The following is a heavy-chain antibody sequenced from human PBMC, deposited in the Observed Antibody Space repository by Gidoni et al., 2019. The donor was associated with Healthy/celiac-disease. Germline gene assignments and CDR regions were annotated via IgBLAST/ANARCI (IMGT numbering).Heavy chain of an antibody. Sequence: QVQLVESGGGVVQPGRSLRLSCAASGFTFSRYGMHWVRQAPGKGLEWVEVIWYDGSNKYYADSVKGRFTISRDNSKNTLYLQMNSLRAEDTAVYYCARDRSEWELRAELDYWGQGTLVTVSS. V-gene: IGHV3-33*01. J-gene: IGHJ4*02. CDR1: GFTFSRYG. D-gene: IGHD1-26*01. CDR3: ARDRSEWELRAELDY. CDR2: IWYDGSNK.